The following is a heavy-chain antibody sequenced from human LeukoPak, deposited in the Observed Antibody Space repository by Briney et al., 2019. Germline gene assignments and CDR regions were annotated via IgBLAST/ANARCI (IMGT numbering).Heavy chain of an antibody. CDR1: GITFSNYA. CDR3: ASEGAAVAGDAFDI. CDR2: ISYHGNNK. D-gene: IGHD6-19*01. V-gene: IGHV3-30*04. J-gene: IGHJ3*02. Sequence: GRSLRLSCAASGITFSNYAMHWVRQAPGKGLEWVTFISYHGNNKYYTDSVKGRFTISRDNSKNMLYLQMDSLRTEDTAVYYCASEGAAVAGDAFDIWGQGTMVTVSS.